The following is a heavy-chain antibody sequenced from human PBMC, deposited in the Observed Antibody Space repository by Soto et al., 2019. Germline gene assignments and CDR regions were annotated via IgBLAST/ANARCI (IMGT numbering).Heavy chain of an antibody. CDR3: ARLGGYYRSPDP. V-gene: IGHV4-59*08. J-gene: IGHJ5*02. CDR2: IYYSGST. CDR1: GGSISSYY. D-gene: IGHD3-22*01. Sequence: SETLSLTCTVSGGSISSYYWSWIRQPPGKGLEWIGYIYYSGSTNYNPSLKSRVTISVDTSKNQFSLKLSSVTAADTAVYYCARLGGYYRSPDPWGQGTLGTVS.